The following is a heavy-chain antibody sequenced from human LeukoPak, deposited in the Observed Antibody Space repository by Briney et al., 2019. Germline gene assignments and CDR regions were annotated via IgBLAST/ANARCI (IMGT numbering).Heavy chain of an antibody. V-gene: IGHV4-59*01. CDR3: ARSSSWGIGQYTQGPGGFDY. CDR2: IYYSGST. CDR1: GGSISSYY. D-gene: IGHD6-13*01. J-gene: IGHJ4*02. Sequence: PSETLTLTCTVSGGSISSYYWSWIRHPPGKGLEWIGYIYYSGSTKYNPSLKSRVTISVDTSKNQSSLKLSSVTAGDTAVYYCARSSSWGIGQYTQGPGGFDYWGQGTLVTVSS.